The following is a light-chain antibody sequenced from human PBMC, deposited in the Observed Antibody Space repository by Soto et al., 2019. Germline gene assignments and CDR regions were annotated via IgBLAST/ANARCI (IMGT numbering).Light chain of an antibody. CDR2: WAS. V-gene: IGKV4-1*01. CDR3: QQYSLPPWT. Sequence: DMVSTQSPDSLAVSVGERATISCNSSQSLVYRSNNKNYLAWYQQKPGQPPRLLIYWASTRESGVPDRFSGSGSGADFSLSISSLQAEDVAVYFCQQYSLPPWTFGQGSKVDI. CDR1: QSLVYRSNNKNY. J-gene: IGKJ1*01.